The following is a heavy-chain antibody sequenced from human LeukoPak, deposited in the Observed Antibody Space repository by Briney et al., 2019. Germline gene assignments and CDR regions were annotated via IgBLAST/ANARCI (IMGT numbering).Heavy chain of an antibody. D-gene: IGHD1-7*01. V-gene: IGHV3-7*01. CDR1: GFTFSNYW. J-gene: IGHJ4*02. CDR2: IKQDGSEK. Sequence: GGSLRLSCAASGFTFSNYWMCWVRQAPGKGLQWVASIKQDGSEKYYVDSVKGRFTISRDNAKKSLYLQMNSLRAEDTAVYYCARDDDWNYEDYWGQGTLVTVSS. CDR3: ARDDDWNYEDY.